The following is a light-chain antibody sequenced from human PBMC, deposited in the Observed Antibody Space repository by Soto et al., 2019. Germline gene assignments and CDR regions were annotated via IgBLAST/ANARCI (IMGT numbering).Light chain of an antibody. V-gene: IGKV2-30*01. CDR1: QSLVYSDGNTY. CDR3: MQGTHRPPYT. CDR2: KVS. J-gene: IGKJ2*01. Sequence: DVVLTQSPLSLPVTLGQSASISCRSRQSLVYSDGNTYLSWFHQRPGQSPRRLIYKVSDRDPGVPDRFSGSGSGTGFTLRISRVEAEDVGVYYCMQGTHRPPYTFGQGTKLEIQ.